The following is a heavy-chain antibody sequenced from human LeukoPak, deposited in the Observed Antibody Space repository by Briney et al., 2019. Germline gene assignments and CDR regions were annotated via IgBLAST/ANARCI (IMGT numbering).Heavy chain of an antibody. Sequence: SETLSLTCAVSGGSISSSNRWSWVRQPPGKGLEWIGEINHSGSTNYNPSLKSRVTISVDTSKNQFSLKLSSVTAADTAVYYCARLKTYYYGSGSYNWFDPWGQGTLVTVSS. CDR1: GGSISSSNR. CDR2: INHSGST. V-gene: IGHV4-4*02. CDR3: ARLKTYYYGSGSYNWFDP. D-gene: IGHD3-10*01. J-gene: IGHJ5*02.